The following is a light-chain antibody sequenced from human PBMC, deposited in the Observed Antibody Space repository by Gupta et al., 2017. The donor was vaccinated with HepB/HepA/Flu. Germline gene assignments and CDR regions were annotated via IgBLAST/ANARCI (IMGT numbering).Light chain of an antibody. Sequence: QSALTQPPSASGSPGQSVTISCTGISSNYVSWYQQHPGKVPKRIMYEVTQRPSGVPERVSGSRSGTRDSLTVSGLQAEDEADDDCSSFSGINKVMFGGGTKLTVL. J-gene: IGLJ3*02. CDR1: SSNY. CDR2: EVT. V-gene: IGLV2-8*01. CDR3: SSFSGINKVM.